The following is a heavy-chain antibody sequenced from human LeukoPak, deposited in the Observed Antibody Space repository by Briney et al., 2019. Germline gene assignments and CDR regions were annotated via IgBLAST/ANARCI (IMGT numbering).Heavy chain of an antibody. CDR1: GFTFSSYW. D-gene: IGHD3-9*01. J-gene: IGHJ6*02. V-gene: IGHV3-74*01. CDR2: INSDGSST. CDR3: ARGGRYFDWFVGMDV. Sequence: GGSLRLSCAASGFTFSSYWMHWVRQAPGKGLVWVSRINSDGSSTSYADSVKGRFTISRDNAKNTLYLQMNSLRAEDTAVCYCARGGRYFDWFVGMDVWGQGTTVTVSS.